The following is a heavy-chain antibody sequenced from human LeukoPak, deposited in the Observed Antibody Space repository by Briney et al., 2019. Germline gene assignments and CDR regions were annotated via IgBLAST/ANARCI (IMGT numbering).Heavy chain of an antibody. CDR1: GFTFSSYG. Sequence: GRSLRLSCAASGFTFSSYGMSWVRQAPGEGLEWVSGLTIGGSTFYAASVKGRFIISRDNSKNTRYLQRNSLRVEDTALCYCAPYRRPFSDWGSDYFDYWGQGTLVTVSS. CDR3: APYRRPFSDWGSDYFDY. CDR2: LTIGGST. J-gene: IGHJ4*02. V-gene: IGHV3-23*01. D-gene: IGHD3-16*01.